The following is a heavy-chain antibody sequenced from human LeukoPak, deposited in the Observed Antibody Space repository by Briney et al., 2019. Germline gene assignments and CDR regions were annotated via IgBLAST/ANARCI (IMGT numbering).Heavy chain of an antibody. CDR2: IRQDGSEK. Sequence: GGSLRLSCSASGFNFSSYSMNWVRQAPGKGLEWVANIRQDGSEKYYGDSVKGRFSISRDNAKNSPYLQMNSLRAEDTAVYYCARYAQYEGWFDPWGQGTLVTVSS. J-gene: IGHJ5*02. CDR1: GFNFSSYS. V-gene: IGHV3-7*05. CDR3: ARYAQYEGWFDP. D-gene: IGHD2-8*01.